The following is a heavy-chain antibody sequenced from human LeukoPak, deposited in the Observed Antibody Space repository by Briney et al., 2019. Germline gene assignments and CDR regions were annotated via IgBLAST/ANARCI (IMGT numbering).Heavy chain of an antibody. J-gene: IGHJ4*02. D-gene: IGHD3-22*01. CDR2: ISYDGSNK. CDR1: GFTFSSYT. V-gene: IGHV3-30*04. Sequence: PGGSLRLSCAASGFTFSSYTMHWVRQTPGKGLEWVALISYDGSNKYYADSVKGRFTISRDNSKKTLYLQMNSLRAEDTAVYYCARGGYDSSGYRIEDYWGQGTLVTVSS. CDR3: ARGGYDSSGYRIEDY.